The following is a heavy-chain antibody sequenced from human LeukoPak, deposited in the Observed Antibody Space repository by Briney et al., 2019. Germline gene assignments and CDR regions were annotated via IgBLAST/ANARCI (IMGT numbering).Heavy chain of an antibody. CDR3: ARPTPTGYSSGFGY. CDR2: IYPGDSDT. Sequence: GESLKISCKASGYRFTSYWIVWVRQMPGKGLEWMGIIYPGDSDTRYSPSFQGQVTISADKSISTAFLQWSGLKASDTAIYYCARPTPTGYSSGFGYWGQGTLVTVSS. V-gene: IGHV5-51*01. J-gene: IGHJ4*02. D-gene: IGHD6-19*01. CDR1: GYRFTSYW.